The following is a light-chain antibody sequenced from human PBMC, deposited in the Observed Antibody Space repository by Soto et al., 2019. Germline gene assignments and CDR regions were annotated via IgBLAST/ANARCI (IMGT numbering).Light chain of an antibody. CDR1: SGHTSSI. CDR3: ETWDSNSHVL. J-gene: IGLJ2*01. CDR2: LEGSGSY. Sequence: QSVLTQSSSASASLGSSVKLTCTLSSGHTSSIIAWHQQQPGKAPRYLMKLEGSGSYNKGSGVPDRFSGSSSGADRYLTISNLQSEDEADYYCETWDSNSHVLFGGGTKVTVL. V-gene: IGLV4-60*03.